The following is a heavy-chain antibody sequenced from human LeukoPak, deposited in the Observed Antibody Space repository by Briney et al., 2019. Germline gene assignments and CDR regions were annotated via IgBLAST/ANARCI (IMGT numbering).Heavy chain of an antibody. D-gene: IGHD3-22*01. J-gene: IGHJ4*02. CDR1: GYTFTSYY. V-gene: IGHV1-46*01. CDR2: INPSGGST. CDR3: ASGNPYYYDSSGYYDY. Sequence: ASVKVSCKASGYTFTSYYMHWVRQAPGQGLEWMGIINPSGGSTSYAQKFQGRVTITADKSTSTAYMELSSLRSEDTAVYYCASGNPYYYDSSGYYDYWGQGTLVTVSS.